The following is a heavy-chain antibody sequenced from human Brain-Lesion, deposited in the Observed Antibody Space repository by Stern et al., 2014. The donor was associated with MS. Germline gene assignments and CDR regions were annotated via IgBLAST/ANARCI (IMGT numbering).Heavy chain of an antibody. J-gene: IGHJ4*02. CDR1: GGSINTNNYY. CDR3: ARTGDDFGDYSLSY. Sequence: QLVESGPGLVKPSETLSLTCTVSGGSINTNNYYWGWIRQPPGKGLEWIGNIYSSGSTFYSPCLKMRVTMPGATSKNHFPLKRGSVTAADTAVYYCARTGDDFGDYSLSYWGQGTLVTVSS. CDR2: IYSSGST. V-gene: IGHV4-39*01. D-gene: IGHD4-17*01.